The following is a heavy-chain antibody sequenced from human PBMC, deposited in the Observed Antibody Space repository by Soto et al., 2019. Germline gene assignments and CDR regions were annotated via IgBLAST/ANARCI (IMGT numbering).Heavy chain of an antibody. CDR3: ARDWSIAARHNWFDP. Sequence: SETLSLTCTVSGASISSSNYWAWIRQPPGKGLEWIGYIYYSGNTYYTPSLKSRVSMSVDTSKNQFSLKLSSVTAADTAVYYCARDWSIAARHNWFDPWGQGALVTVSS. V-gene: IGHV4-28*03. D-gene: IGHD6-6*01. J-gene: IGHJ5*02. CDR2: IYYSGNT. CDR1: GASISSSNY.